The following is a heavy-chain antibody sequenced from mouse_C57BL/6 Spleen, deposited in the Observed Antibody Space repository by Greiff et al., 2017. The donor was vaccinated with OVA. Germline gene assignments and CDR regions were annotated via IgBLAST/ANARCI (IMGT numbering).Heavy chain of an antibody. CDR2: IYPGDGDT. J-gene: IGHJ2*01. CDR3: AREQLRLRGGFDY. D-gene: IGHD3-2*02. V-gene: IGHV1-80*01. Sequence: QVQLKQSGAELVKPGASVKISCKASGYAFSSYWMNWVKQRPGKGLEWIGQIYPGDGDTNYNGKFKGKATLTADKSSSTAYMQLSSLTSEDSAVYFCAREQLRLRGGFDYWGQGTTLTVSS. CDR1: GYAFSSYW.